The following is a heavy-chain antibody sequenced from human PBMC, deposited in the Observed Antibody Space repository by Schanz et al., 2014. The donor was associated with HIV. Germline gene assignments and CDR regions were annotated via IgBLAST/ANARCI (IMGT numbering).Heavy chain of an antibody. J-gene: IGHJ6*02. CDR2: IIPFFGTA. CDR3: ARDHRLYTNSPRVYTMDV. CDR1: GGTFTNYA. V-gene: IGHV1-69*12. Sequence: QVQLVQSGAEVKKPGSSVMVSCKTSGGTFTNYAISWVRQAPGQGLQWMGGIIPFFGTANYAQTLQGRLTITADESTGTAYMDLTSLKSEDTAVYFCARDHRLYTNSPRVYTMDVWGQGTAVTVSS. D-gene: IGHD2-2*02.